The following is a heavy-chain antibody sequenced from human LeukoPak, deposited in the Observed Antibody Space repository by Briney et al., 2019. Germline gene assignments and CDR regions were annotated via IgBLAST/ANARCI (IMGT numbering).Heavy chain of an antibody. CDR2: IKTDGSEK. CDR3: ARDPRDPYYYYGMDV. CDR1: GFTFSNYW. D-gene: IGHD2-21*02. J-gene: IGHJ6*02. Sequence: GGSLRLSCEGSGFTFSNYWMGWVRQAPGKGLQWVANIKTDGSEKYYVDSVKGRFTISRDNAKNSLYLQMNSLRAEDTAVYYCARDPRDPYYYYGMDVWGQGTTVTVSS. V-gene: IGHV3-7*01.